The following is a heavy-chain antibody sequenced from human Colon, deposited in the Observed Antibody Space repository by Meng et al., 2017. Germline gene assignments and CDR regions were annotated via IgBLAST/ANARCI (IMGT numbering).Heavy chain of an antibody. V-gene: IGHV4-4*02. Sequence: QLQGSGPGLVKPSGTLSLTCTVSGDSISSDIWWSWVRQPPGKGLEWIGEVYHRGDTNYNPSLKSRVDISVDKSKNQFYLSLFSVTAADTAVYYCGRDQGRELINHWGQGTLVTVSS. J-gene: IGHJ4*02. D-gene: IGHD1-7*01. CDR1: GDSISSDIW. CDR2: VYHRGDT. CDR3: GRDQGRELINH.